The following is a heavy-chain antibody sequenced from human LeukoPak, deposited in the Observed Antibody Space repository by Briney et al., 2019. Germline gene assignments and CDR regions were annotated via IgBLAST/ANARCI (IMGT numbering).Heavy chain of an antibody. CDR1: GFTFGNFW. CDR3: ARYQGGGWDV. J-gene: IGHJ6*02. Sequence: GGSLRLSCTASGFTFGNFWLSWVRQASGKGPEWVANIKQDGSEKYSLDSLKGRFTISRDNAKRSLYLQMNSLRAEDTAVYYCARYQGGGWDVWGQGTTVTVSS. D-gene: IGHD6-25*01. V-gene: IGHV3-7*01. CDR2: IKQDGSEK.